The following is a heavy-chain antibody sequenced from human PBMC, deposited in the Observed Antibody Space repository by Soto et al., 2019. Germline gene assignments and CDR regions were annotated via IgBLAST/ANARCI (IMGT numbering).Heavy chain of an antibody. D-gene: IGHD6-25*01. J-gene: IGHJ6*02. V-gene: IGHV3-15*01. CDR2: IKSKTDGGTT. CDR3: TTFSGDYFYYCMDV. Sequence: GGSLRLSCAASGFTFSNAWMSWVRQAPGKGLEWVGRIKSKTDGGTTDYAAPVKGRFTISRDDSKNTLYLQMNSLKTEDTAVYYCTTFSGDYFYYCMDVWGQGTTVTVSS. CDR1: GFTFSNAW.